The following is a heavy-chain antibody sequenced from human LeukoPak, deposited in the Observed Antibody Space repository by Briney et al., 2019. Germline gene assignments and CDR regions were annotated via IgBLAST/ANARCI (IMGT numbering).Heavy chain of an antibody. CDR1: GFTFSSYA. Sequence: GGSLRLSCAASGFTFSSYAMSWVRQAPGKGLEWVSAISGSGGSTYYADSVKGWFTISRDNSKNTLYLQMNSLRAEDTAVYYCAKGYSSSWRPSPFDYWGQGTLVTVSS. CDR2: ISGSGGST. CDR3: AKGYSSSWRPSPFDY. D-gene: IGHD6-13*01. V-gene: IGHV3-23*01. J-gene: IGHJ4*02.